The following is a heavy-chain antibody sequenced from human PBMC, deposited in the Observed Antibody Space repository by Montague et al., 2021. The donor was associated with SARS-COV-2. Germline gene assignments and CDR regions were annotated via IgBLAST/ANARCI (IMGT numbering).Heavy chain of an antibody. CDR2: LLFEKNT. J-gene: IGHJ3*01. Sequence: SETLSLTCTVSGVLEPRRRSEEHTSELQSLAYFVCRLLFEKNTNYNPSLQSRVTISIDTSETQFSLRLNSVTAADTAVYCCARGWAFDPWGQGRLFTVSS. CDR3: ARGWAFDP. V-gene: IGHV4-4*07. D-gene: IGHD6-13*01. CDR1: GVLEPRRR.